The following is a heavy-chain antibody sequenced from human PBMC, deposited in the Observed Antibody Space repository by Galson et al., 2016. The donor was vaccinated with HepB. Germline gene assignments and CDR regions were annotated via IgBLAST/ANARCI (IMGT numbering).Heavy chain of an antibody. CDR3: ARWNGDADY. CDR1: GSPFTTYR. CDR2: TYPGGSDT. D-gene: IGHD4-17*01. V-gene: IGHV5-51*01. Sequence: QSGAEVKQPGESLKISCKGSGSPFTTYRIGWVRQTPGKGLEWMGLTYPGGSDTRYSPSFQGHVTISDDTSITTIYLEWSSLRASDTAIYYCARWNGDADYWGQGTPVTVSS. J-gene: IGHJ4*02.